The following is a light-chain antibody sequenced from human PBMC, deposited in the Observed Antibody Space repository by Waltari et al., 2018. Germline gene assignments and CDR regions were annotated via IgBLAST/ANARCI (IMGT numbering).Light chain of an antibody. CDR3: QQYHTYPWT. Sequence: AIRMTQSPASLPASTGDRVTTSCPASQGVSTYLAWYQQKPGKAPSPLIYASSTLESGVPSKFSGSGSGTDFTLTISCLQSEDFATYYCQQYHTYPWTFGQGTKVEI. J-gene: IGKJ1*01. CDR1: QGVSTY. V-gene: IGKV1-8*01. CDR2: ASS.